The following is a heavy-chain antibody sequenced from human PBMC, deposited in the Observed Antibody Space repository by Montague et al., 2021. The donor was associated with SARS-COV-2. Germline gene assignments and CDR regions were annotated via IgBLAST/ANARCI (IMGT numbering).Heavy chain of an antibody. D-gene: IGHD3-3*01. Sequence: SLRLSCPASGFTFRSYAMSWVRQAPGEGLEWVSSISGSGLSTYYADSVKGRFTISRDNSKNTLYLQMNSLRAEDTAVYYCAKAYTDFWSSSYYYMDVWGKGTTVTVSS. J-gene: IGHJ6*03. V-gene: IGHV3-23*01. CDR1: GFTFRSYA. CDR2: ISGSGLST. CDR3: AKAYTDFWSSSYYYMDV.